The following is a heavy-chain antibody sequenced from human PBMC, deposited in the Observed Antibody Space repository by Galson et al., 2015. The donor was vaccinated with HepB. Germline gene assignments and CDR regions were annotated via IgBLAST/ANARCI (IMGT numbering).Heavy chain of an antibody. Sequence: SLRLSCAASGFTFRSYWMNWVRHAPGKGLAWVSRISPDGGSTSYADSVKGRFTISRDNAKNTLYLQMNSLRAEDTSVYYCARADSDDSSGSLEGLDYWGQGTLVTASS. D-gene: IGHD3-22*01. CDR3: ARADSDDSSGSLEGLDY. CDR1: GFTFRSYW. V-gene: IGHV3-74*01. CDR2: ISPDGGST. J-gene: IGHJ4*02.